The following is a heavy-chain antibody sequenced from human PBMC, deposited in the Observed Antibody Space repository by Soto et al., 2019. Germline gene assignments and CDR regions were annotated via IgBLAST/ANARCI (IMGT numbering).Heavy chain of an antibody. J-gene: IGHJ4*02. CDR1: GFTFSDYA. CDR2: VSHDGRNT. D-gene: IGHD6-19*01. Sequence: PGGSLRLSCAASGFTFSDYAMHWVRQAPGKGLEWVAVVSHDGRNTHYADSVKGRFTISRDSSKNTVSPEMTCLRAEDTAVYYCAKGGRQWLVTSDFNYWGQGALVTV. V-gene: IGHV3-30*18. CDR3: AKGGRQWLVTSDFNY.